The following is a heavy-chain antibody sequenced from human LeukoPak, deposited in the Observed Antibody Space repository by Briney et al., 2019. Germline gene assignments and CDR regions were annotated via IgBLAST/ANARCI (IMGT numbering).Heavy chain of an antibody. J-gene: IGHJ6*02. CDR2: IYYSGST. CDR1: GGSISSGGHY. CDR3: AREVQLEWDYYYGMDV. D-gene: IGHD5-18*01. V-gene: IGHV4-31*03. Sequence: PSQTLSLTCTVSGGSISSGGHYWSWIRQHPGKGLEWIGYIYYSGSTYYNPSLKSRVTISVDTSKNQFSLKPSSVTAADTAVYYCAREVQLEWDYYYGMDVWGQGTTVTVSS.